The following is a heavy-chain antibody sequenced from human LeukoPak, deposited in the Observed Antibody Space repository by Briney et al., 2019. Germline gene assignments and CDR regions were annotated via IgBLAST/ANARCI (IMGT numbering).Heavy chain of an antibody. Sequence: PVRSLRLSCAASGFSFDGYAMHWVRQASGKGLGWVSGLSWICGSIGYAHSVKGRFTISRDNAKNSLYLQMNSLRAEDTALYYCAKGDSISWLMYYFDDWGQGTLVTVSS. J-gene: IGHJ4*02. D-gene: IGHD6-13*01. CDR1: GFSFDGYA. CDR3: AKGDSISWLMYYFDD. V-gene: IGHV3-9*01. CDR2: LSWICGSI.